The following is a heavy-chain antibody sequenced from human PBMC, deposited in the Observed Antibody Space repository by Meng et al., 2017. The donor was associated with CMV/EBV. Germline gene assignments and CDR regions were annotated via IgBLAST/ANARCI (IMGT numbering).Heavy chain of an antibody. CDR1: GGSISSYY. J-gene: IGHJ4*02. V-gene: IGHV4-59*01. Sequence: SETLSLTCTVSGGSISSYYWSWIRQPPGKGLEWTGYIYYSGSTNYNPSLKSRVTISVDTSKNQFSLKLSSVTAADTAVYYCARGGSSSSETFDYWGQGTLVTVSS. CDR2: IYYSGST. CDR3: ARGGSSSSETFDY. D-gene: IGHD6-6*01.